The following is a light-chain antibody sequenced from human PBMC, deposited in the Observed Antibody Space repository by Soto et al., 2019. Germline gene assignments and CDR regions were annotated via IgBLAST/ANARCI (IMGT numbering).Light chain of an antibody. CDR3: QSSDSSLNV. CDR2: GNS. J-gene: IGLJ1*01. Sequence: QSVLTQPPSVSGAPGQTITISCTGSSSNIGAGYDVHWCQQLPGTAPKLLIYGNSNRPSGVPDRFSGSKSGTSASLAITGLQAEDEADYYCQSSDSSLNVFGTGTKVTVL. CDR1: SSNIGAGYD. V-gene: IGLV1-40*01.